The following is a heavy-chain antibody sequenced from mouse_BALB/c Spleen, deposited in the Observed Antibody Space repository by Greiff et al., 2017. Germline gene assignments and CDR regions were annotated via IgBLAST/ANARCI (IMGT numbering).Heavy chain of an antibody. V-gene: IGHV1-55*01. CDR2: IYPGSGST. CDR1: GYAFSSYW. CDR3: ARGGSYVNYFDY. J-gene: IGHJ2*01. Sequence: QVQLKESGAELVRPGSSVKISCKASGYAFSSYWINWVKLRPGQGLEWIGDIYPGSGSTNYNEKFKSKATLTVDTSSSTAYMQLSSLASEDSALYYCARGGSYVNYFDYWGQGTTLTVSS. D-gene: IGHD1-1*02.